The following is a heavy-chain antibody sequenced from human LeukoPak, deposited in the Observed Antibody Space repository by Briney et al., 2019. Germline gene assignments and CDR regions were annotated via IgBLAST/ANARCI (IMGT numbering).Heavy chain of an antibody. J-gene: IGHJ4*02. V-gene: IGHV3-30*02. CDR2: IRYDGSNK. Sequence: GGSLRLSCAASGFTFSSYGMHWVRQAPGKGLEWVAFIRYDGSNKYYADSVKGRFTISRDNSKNTLYLQMNSLRAEDTAVYYCARDIPTVTNLIDYWGQGTLVTVSS. D-gene: IGHD4-17*01. CDR3: ARDIPTVTNLIDY. CDR1: GFTFSSYG.